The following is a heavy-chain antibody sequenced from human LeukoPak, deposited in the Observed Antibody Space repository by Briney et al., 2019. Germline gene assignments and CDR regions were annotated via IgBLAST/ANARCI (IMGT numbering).Heavy chain of an antibody. CDR2: IIPILGIA. Sequence: ASVKVSCKASGGTFSSYAISWVRQAPGQGLEWMGRIIPILGIANYAQKFQGRVTITADKSTSTAYMELSSLRSEDTAVYYRAKDGRLYTYGMDVWGQGTTVTVSS. CDR3: AKDGRLYTYGMDV. CDR1: GGTFSSYA. J-gene: IGHJ6*02. V-gene: IGHV1-69*04. D-gene: IGHD2-8*01.